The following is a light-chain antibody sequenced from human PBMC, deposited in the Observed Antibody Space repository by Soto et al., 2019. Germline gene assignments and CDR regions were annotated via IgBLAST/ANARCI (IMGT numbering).Light chain of an antibody. CDR1: QSVSSN. J-gene: IGKJ1*01. CDR2: GAS. CDR3: QQYNNWPPWT. V-gene: IGKV3-15*01. Sequence: EIVMXQSPATLSVSPGERATLSCRASQSVSSNLAWYQQKPGQAPRLLIYGASTRATGIPARFSGSGSGTEFTLTISSLQSEDFAVYYCQQYNNWPPWTFGQGTKVEI.